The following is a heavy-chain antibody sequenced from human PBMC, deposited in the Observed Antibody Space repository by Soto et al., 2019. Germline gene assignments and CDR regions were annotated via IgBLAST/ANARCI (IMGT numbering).Heavy chain of an antibody. CDR3: ARGGRGFSNGSPLGVIGF. CDR2: INHSGST. D-gene: IGHD5-18*01. CDR1: GGSLSGYY. J-gene: IGHJ4*02. Sequence: SSETLSLTCAVYGGSLSGYYWNWIRQPPGKGLEWIGEINHSGSTTYSPSLKSRVTISVDTSKNQFSLRLTSVTAADTAMYYCARGGRGFSNGSPLGVIGFWGQGTLVTVSS. V-gene: IGHV4-34*01.